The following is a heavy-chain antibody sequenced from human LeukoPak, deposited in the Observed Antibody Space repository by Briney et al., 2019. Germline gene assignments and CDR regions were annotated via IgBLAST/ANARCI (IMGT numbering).Heavy chain of an antibody. CDR2: IFSSDKK. V-gene: IGHV2-26*01. Sequence: SGPVLVKPTETLTLTCTVSGFSLSSPKMGVSWVRQPPGKALERLAHIFSSDKKYYSTSLKSRLTISKDTSKSQVVLTMTNMDPVDTATYYCARIPDTTTTVSGFDYWGLGTLVTVSS. CDR3: ARIPDTTTTVSGFDY. CDR1: GFSLSSPKMG. D-gene: IGHD4-11*01. J-gene: IGHJ4*02.